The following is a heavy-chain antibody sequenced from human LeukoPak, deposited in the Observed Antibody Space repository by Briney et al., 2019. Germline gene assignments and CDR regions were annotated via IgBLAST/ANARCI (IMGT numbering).Heavy chain of an antibody. J-gene: IGHJ4*02. CDR2: IIPIFDTT. D-gene: IGHD2-2*01. CDR3: APHCSSTSCPFDY. Sequence: ASVKVSCKASGGTFRTYAISWVGQAPGQGLEWMGGIIPIFDTTNYAQKFQGRVTITADESTSTAYMELSSLRSEDTAVYYCAPHCSSTSCPFDYWGQGTLVTVSS. V-gene: IGHV1-69*13. CDR1: GGTFRTYA.